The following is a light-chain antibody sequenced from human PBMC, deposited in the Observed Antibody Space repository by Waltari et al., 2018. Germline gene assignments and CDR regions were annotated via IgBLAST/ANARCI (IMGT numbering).Light chain of an antibody. CDR3: MQALQTPYT. CDR1: QSLLHTNGYNY. V-gene: IGKV2-28*01. Sequence: DIVMTQSPLSLSVTPGEPASISCRSSQSLLHTNGYNYLDWYLQKPGQSPQLLIYLGSNRASGVPDRFSGSGSGTDFTLEISRVVAEDVGVYYCMQALQTPYTFGQGTKLEIK. J-gene: IGKJ2*01. CDR2: LGS.